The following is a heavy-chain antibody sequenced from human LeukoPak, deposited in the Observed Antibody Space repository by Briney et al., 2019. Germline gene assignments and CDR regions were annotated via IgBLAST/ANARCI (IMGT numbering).Heavy chain of an antibody. Sequence: SETLSLTCTVSGYSISSGYYWGWIRQPPGKGLEWIGSIYHSGSTYYNPSLKSRVTISVDTSKNQFSLKLSSVTAADTAVYYCARVEMATILGYFDYWGQGTLVTVSS. CDR2: IYHSGST. CDR1: GYSISSGYY. CDR3: ARVEMATILGYFDY. D-gene: IGHD5-24*01. V-gene: IGHV4-38-2*02. J-gene: IGHJ4*02.